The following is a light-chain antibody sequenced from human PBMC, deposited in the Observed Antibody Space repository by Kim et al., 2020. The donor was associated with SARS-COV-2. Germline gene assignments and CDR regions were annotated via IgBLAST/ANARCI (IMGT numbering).Light chain of an antibody. CDR2: AAS. Sequence: SPGERATVSCRASQSGNNNFLAWYKQKPGQAPRLLIYAASSRATGIPDRFSGSGSGTDFTLTISRLEPEDFAVFYCHQYDKSPRTFGQGTKVDIK. CDR3: HQYDKSPRT. CDR1: QSGNNNF. V-gene: IGKV3-20*01. J-gene: IGKJ1*01.